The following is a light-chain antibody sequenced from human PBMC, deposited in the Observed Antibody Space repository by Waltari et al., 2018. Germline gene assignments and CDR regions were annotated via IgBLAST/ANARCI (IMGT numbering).Light chain of an antibody. J-gene: IGKJ2*01. CDR1: KTIGIS. Sequence: EIVLTQSPATLSLSPGERVTLSCRASKTIGISLVWYQQKPGQAPGLLMYDASYRASGTPLRFSGSGSGTDFTLTISSLEPEDFAVYYCQVRSSWPMYTFGQGTKLEVK. V-gene: IGKV3-11*01. CDR3: QVRSSWPMYT. CDR2: DAS.